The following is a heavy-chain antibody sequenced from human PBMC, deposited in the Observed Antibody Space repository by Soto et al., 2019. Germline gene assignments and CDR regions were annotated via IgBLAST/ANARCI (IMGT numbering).Heavy chain of an antibody. J-gene: IGHJ4*02. CDR2: INHSGST. D-gene: IGHD5-12*01. Sequence: QVQLQQWGAGLLKPSETLSLTCAVYGGSFSGYYWSWIRQPPGKGLEWNGEINHSGSTNYNPSLKRRVTTXXDXSXXPFPPKLRSVTPAATAVSYSARGRRGWLQLVCFHSWGPGTLVTVSS. V-gene: IGHV4-34*01. CDR1: GGSFSGYY. CDR3: ARGRRGWLQLVCFHS.